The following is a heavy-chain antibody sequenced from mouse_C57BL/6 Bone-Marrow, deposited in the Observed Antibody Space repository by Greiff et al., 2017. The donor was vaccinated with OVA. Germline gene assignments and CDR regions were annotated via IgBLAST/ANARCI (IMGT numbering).Heavy chain of an antibody. V-gene: IGHV1-4*01. CDR3: ARRGTVLAHWYFDV. J-gene: IGHJ1*03. CDR2: INPSSGYT. D-gene: IGHD1-1*01. Sequence: QVQLKQSGAELARPGASVKMSCKASGYTFTSYTMHWVKQRPGQGLEWIGYINPSSGYTKYNQKFKDKATLTADNSSSTAYMQLSSLTSEDSAVYYFARRGTVLAHWYFDVWGTGTTVTVSS. CDR1: GYTFTSYT.